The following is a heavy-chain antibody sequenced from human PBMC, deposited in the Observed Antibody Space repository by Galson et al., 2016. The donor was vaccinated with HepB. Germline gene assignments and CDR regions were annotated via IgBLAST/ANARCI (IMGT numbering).Heavy chain of an antibody. CDR1: DFTFTSYA. CDR3: AKAMGPTRGVRFDD. Sequence: SLRLSCAASDFTFTSYAMSWVRQAPGKGLEWVSVISGSGNSTEYADSVKGRFTVSRDNTKNTVFLQMNSLRAEDTAVYYCAKAMGPTRGVRFDDWGQGALVTVSA. J-gene: IGHJ4*02. CDR2: ISGSGNST. D-gene: IGHD1-26*01. V-gene: IGHV3-23*01.